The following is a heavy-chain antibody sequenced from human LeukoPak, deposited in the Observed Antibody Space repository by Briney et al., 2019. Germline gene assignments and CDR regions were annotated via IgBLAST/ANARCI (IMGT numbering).Heavy chain of an antibody. Sequence: GGSLRLSCAASGFTVSSNYMSWVRQAPGKGLEWVSVIYSGGSTYYADPVKGRFTISRHSSKNTLYLQMNSLRAEDTAVYYCARGQTFYYYGSATGYYYGMDVWGQGTTVTVSS. CDR1: GFTVSSNY. J-gene: IGHJ6*02. CDR2: IYSGGST. CDR3: ARGQTFYYYGSATGYYYGMDV. D-gene: IGHD3-10*01. V-gene: IGHV3-53*04.